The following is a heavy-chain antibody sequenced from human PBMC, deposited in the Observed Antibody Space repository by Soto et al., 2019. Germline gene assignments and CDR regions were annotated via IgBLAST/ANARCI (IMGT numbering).Heavy chain of an antibody. CDR1: GLRFSSYG. Sequence: QVQLVESGGGVVQPGRSLRLSCAASGLRFSSYGMHWVRQAPGKGLEWVAVIWSDGSNKYYADSVKGRFTISRDNSKNTVYLQMNSLRVEDTAVYYCASAAGAYDNWGQGALLTVSS. D-gene: IGHD1-26*01. CDR2: IWSDGSNK. CDR3: ASAAGAYDN. J-gene: IGHJ4*02. V-gene: IGHV3-33*03.